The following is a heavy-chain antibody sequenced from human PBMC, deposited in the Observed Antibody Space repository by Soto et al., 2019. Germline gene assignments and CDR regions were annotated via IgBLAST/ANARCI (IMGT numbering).Heavy chain of an antibody. D-gene: IGHD6-6*01. V-gene: IGHV4-31*03. CDR2: IYYSGST. Sequence: SETLSLTCTVSGGSISSGGYYWSWIRQHPGKGLEWIGYIYYSGSTYYNPSLKSRVIISVDTSKNQFSLKLSSVTAADTAVYYCVRESSDDAFDIWGQGTMVTVSS. CDR3: VRESSDDAFDI. J-gene: IGHJ3*02. CDR1: GGSISSGGYY.